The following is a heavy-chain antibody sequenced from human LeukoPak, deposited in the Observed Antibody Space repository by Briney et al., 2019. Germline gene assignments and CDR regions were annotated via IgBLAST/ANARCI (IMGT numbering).Heavy chain of an antibody. V-gene: IGHV4-4*07. CDR3: ARSSRMVRGVTPYYYYYMDV. D-gene: IGHD3-10*01. Sequence: SSETLSLTCTVSGGSISSYYWSWIRQPAEKGLEWIGRIYTSGSTNYNPSLKSRVTMSVDTSKNQFSLKLSSVTAADTAVYYCARSSRMVRGVTPYYYYYMDVWGKGTTVTVSS. CDR1: GGSISSYY. CDR2: IYTSGST. J-gene: IGHJ6*03.